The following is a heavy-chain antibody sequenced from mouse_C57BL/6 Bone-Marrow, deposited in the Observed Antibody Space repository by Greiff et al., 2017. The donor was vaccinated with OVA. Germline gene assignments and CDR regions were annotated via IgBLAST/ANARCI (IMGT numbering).Heavy chain of an antibody. J-gene: IGHJ2*01. CDR1: GYTFTSYG. D-gene: IGHD2-4*01. V-gene: IGHV1-81*01. CDR3: ARKGDYGRSD. Sequence: QVQLKESGAELARPGASVKLSCKASGYTFTSYGISWVKQSTGQGLEWIGEINPRSGNTYYNEKFKGKATLTADKYSSTAYMELRSLTSGDAAVYCCARKGDYGRSDWGKGTTLTFSS. CDR2: INPRSGNT.